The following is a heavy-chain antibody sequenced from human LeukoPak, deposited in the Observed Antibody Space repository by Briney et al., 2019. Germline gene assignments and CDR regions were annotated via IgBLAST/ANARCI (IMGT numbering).Heavy chain of an antibody. J-gene: IGHJ3*02. V-gene: IGHV3-11*04. CDR1: GFTFSDYY. Sequence: PGGSLRLSCAASGFTFSDYYMSWIRQAPGKGLEWVSYISSSGSTIYYADSVKGRFTISRDNAKNSLYLQMNSLRAEDTAVYYCARPAYCGGDCYYAFDIWGEGTMVTVSS. D-gene: IGHD2-21*02. CDR2: ISSSGSTI. CDR3: ARPAYCGGDCYYAFDI.